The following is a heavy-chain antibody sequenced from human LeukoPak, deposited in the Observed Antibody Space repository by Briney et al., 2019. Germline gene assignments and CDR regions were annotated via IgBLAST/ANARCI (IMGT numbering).Heavy chain of an antibody. CDR3: ARGGALAVADPPSFAY. Sequence: PSETLSLTCTVSGGSISSSSYYWGWIRQPPGKGPEWIGSIYYSGSTYYNPSLKSRVTISVDTSKNQFSLKLSSVTAADTAVYYCARGGALAVADPPSFAYWGQGTLVTVSS. CDR1: GGSISSSSYY. J-gene: IGHJ4*02. D-gene: IGHD6-19*01. V-gene: IGHV4-39*07. CDR2: IYYSGST.